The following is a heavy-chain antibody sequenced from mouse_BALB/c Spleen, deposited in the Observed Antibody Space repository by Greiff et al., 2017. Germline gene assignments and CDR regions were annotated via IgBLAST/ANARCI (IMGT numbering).Heavy chain of an antibody. D-gene: IGHD2-1*01. CDR2: ISSGSSTI. CDR1: GFTFSSFG. J-gene: IGHJ2*01. V-gene: IGHV5-17*02. CDR3: ARGAGGNYRFDY. Sequence: EVMLVESGGGLVQPGGSRKLSCAASGFTFSSFGMHWVRQAPEKGLEWVAYISSGSSTIYYADTVKGRFTISRDNPKNTLFLQMTSLRSEDTAMYYWARGAGGNYRFDYWGQGTTLTVSS.